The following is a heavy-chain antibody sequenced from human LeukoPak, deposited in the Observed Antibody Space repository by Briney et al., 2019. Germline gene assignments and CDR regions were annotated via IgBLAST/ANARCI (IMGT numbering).Heavy chain of an antibody. CDR3: ARATGSSTSCYGDY. CDR1: GFTFSSYS. J-gene: IGHJ4*02. D-gene: IGHD2-2*01. CDR2: ISSSSSTI. V-gene: IGHV3-48*04. Sequence: GGSLRLSCAASGFTFSSYSMNWVRQAPGKGLEWVSYISSSSSTIYYADSAKGRFTISRDNAKNSLYLQMNSLRAEDTAVYYCARATGSSTSCYGDYWGQGTLVTVSS.